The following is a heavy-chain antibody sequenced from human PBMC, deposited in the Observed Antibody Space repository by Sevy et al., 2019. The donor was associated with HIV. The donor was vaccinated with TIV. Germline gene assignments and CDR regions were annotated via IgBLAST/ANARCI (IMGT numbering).Heavy chain of an antibody. CDR2: IYYSGST. D-gene: IGHD6-19*01. J-gene: IGHJ5*02. Sequence: SETLSLTCTVSGGSISSSDYYWSWIRHPPGKGLEWIGYIYYSGSTYYNPSLKSRVTISVDTSKNQFSLKLSSVTAADTAVYYCARKVGFQWLARFDPWGQGTLVTVSS. V-gene: IGHV4-30-4*01. CDR1: GGSISSSDYY. CDR3: ARKVGFQWLARFDP.